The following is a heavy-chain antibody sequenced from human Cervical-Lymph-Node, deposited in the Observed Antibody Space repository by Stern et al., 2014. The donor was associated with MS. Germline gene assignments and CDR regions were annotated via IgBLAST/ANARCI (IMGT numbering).Heavy chain of an antibody. CDR1: GFRIDDYA. V-gene: IGHV3-9*01. CDR2: ILYNGGSS. J-gene: IGHJ4*02. D-gene: IGHD5-18*01. Sequence: EVQLVESGGGLVQPGRSLRLSCAASGFRIDDYAMHWVRQGPGKGLEWVSGILYNGGSSGYADSVKGRFSVSRDNAKSSLYLQMNNLRTEDTALYYCGIDSVGGYKYGFVDSWGEGALVIVSP. CDR3: GIDSVGGYKYGFVDS.